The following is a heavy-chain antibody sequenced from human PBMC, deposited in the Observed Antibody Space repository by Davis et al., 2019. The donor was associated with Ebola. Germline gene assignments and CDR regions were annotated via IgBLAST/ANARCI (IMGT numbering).Heavy chain of an antibody. CDR1: GGSFSGYY. Sequence: MPSETLSLTCAVYGGSFSGYYWSWIRQPPGKGLEWIGEINHSGSTYYNPSLKSRVTISVDTSKNQFSLKLSSVTAADTAVYYCARGFKRWLQYYGYWGQGTLVTVSS. J-gene: IGHJ4*02. CDR2: INHSGST. D-gene: IGHD5-24*01. CDR3: ARGFKRWLQYYGY. V-gene: IGHV4-34*01.